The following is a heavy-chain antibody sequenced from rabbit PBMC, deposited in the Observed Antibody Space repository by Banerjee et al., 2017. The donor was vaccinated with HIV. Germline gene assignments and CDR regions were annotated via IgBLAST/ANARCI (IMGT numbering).Heavy chain of an antibody. CDR2: IYTGDGST. V-gene: IGHV1S40*01. Sequence: QSLEESGGDLVKPGASLTLTCTASGFSFSSNAMCWVRQAPGKGPEWIACIYTGDGSTYYASWAKGRFTISKTSSTTVTLQMTSLTAADTATYFCARGTYGGSGNYYTLWGPGTLVTVS. D-gene: IGHD8-1*01. J-gene: IGHJ4*01. CDR1: GFSFSSNA. CDR3: ARGTYGGSGNYYTL.